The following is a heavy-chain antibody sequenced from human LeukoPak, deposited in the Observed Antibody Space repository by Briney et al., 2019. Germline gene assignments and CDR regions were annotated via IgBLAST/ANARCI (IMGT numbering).Heavy chain of an antibody. CDR1: GYTFSNYW. CDR3: ARQSRDGSKSRGYFFDS. D-gene: IGHD3-10*01. Sequence: PGESLKISCKGLGYTFSNYWITWVRQMPGKGLESMGILYPGDSDTTYSPSFQGQVTISADRSSSTVYLHWSSPKASDTAMYYCARQSRDGSKSRGYFFDSWGQGTLVTVSS. J-gene: IGHJ4*02. V-gene: IGHV5-51*01. CDR2: LYPGDSDT.